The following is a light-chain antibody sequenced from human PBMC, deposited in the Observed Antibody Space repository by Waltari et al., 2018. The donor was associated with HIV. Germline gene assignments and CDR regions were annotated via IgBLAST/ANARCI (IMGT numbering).Light chain of an antibody. V-gene: IGLV1-40*01. Sequence: QFVLTQPPSVSGAPGQRVTLSCTGTSPNIGAGYDVHWYQQIPGRAPKLLIYGNTNRPSGGPHRFSGSKSGTSASLAITGLQAEDEADYYCQSYDSSLSGSGVVFGGGTKLTVL. CDR3: QSYDSSLSGSGVV. CDR1: SPNIGAGYD. CDR2: GNT. J-gene: IGLJ2*01.